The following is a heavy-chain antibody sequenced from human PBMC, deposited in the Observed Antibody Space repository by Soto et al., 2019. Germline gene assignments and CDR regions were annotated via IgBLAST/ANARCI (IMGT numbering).Heavy chain of an antibody. J-gene: IGHJ4*02. CDR2: ISSRGTSI. D-gene: IGHD6-19*01. Sequence: EVQLVESGGGLVQPGESLRLSCAASGFTFSTYEMNWVRQAPGKGLEWVAYISSRGTSIFYADSVKGRFSISRDNGNDSVSLLMNILSVDDTAVYSCARDRGYNTGWYGGALDLWGQGTLVTVSS. V-gene: IGHV3-48*03. CDR1: GFTFSTYE. CDR3: ARDRGYNTGWYGGALDL.